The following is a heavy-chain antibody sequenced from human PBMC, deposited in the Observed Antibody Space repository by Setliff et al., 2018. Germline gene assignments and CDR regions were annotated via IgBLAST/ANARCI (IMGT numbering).Heavy chain of an antibody. D-gene: IGHD5-18*01. V-gene: IGHV4-61*02. Sequence: PSETLSLTCTVSGGSISSGSYYWSWIRQPAGKGLEWIGRIYTSGSTNCNPSLKSRVTISVDTSKNQFSLKLSSVTAADTAVYYCARSIGLWFVDWGQGTLVTVSS. CDR3: ARSIGLWFVD. J-gene: IGHJ4*02. CDR2: IYTSGST. CDR1: GGSISSGSYY.